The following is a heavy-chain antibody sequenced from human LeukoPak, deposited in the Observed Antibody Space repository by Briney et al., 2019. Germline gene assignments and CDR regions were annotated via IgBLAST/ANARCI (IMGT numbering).Heavy chain of an antibody. CDR2: IYSGGST. D-gene: IGHD3-10*01. CDR1: GFTVSSNY. J-gene: IGHJ4*02. CDR3: ARAKPKNMVRGLIMRRESRYYFDY. Sequence: GGSLRLSCAASGFTVSSNYMGWVRQAPGKGLEWVSVIYSGGSTYYADSVKGRFTISRDNSKSTLYIQMNSLRAEDTAVYYCARAKPKNMVRGLIMRRESRYYFDYWGQGTLVTVSS. V-gene: IGHV3-53*01.